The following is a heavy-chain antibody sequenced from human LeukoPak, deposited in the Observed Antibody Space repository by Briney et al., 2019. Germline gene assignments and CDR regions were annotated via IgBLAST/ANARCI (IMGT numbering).Heavy chain of an antibody. D-gene: IGHD2-2*01. Sequence: SETLSLTCNVSGGSISSYYWSWIRQPPGKGLEWIGYIYYSGSTNYNPSLKSRVTISVDTSKNQFSLKLSSVTAADTAVYYCARDRIVVVPAAKDGGNSPGSTMYYYYYYMDVWGKGTTVTVSS. CDR3: ARDRIVVVPAAKDGGNSPGSTMYYYYYYMDV. V-gene: IGHV4-59*12. CDR1: GGSISSYY. J-gene: IGHJ6*03. CDR2: IYYSGST.